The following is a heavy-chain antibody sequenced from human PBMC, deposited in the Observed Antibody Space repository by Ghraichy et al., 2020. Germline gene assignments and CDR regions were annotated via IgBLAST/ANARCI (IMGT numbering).Heavy chain of an antibody. CDR1: GFTFSIYW. J-gene: IGHJ4*02. V-gene: IGHV3-74*01. Sequence: GESLNISCAASGFTFSIYWMHWVRQVPGKAPVWVSRINPDQSHIAYADSVKGRFTISRDDAKNTLFLQMKGLRAEDTGLYYCVRDLNGLGFDYWGQGTLVTVSS. CDR3: VRDLNGLGFDY. CDR2: INPDQSHI.